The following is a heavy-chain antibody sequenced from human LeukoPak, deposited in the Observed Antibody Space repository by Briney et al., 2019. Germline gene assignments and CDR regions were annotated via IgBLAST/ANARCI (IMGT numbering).Heavy chain of an antibody. J-gene: IGHJ6*02. CDR1: GFTFDDYA. CDR2: ISWNSGSI. V-gene: IGHV3-9*01. CDR3: AKDNAMDV. Sequence: GGSLRLSCAASGFTFDDYAMLWVRQAPGKGLEGVSGISWNSGSIGYADSVKGPFTISRDHAKNSLYLQMNSLRAEDTALYYCAKDNAMDVWRQGTTVTVSS.